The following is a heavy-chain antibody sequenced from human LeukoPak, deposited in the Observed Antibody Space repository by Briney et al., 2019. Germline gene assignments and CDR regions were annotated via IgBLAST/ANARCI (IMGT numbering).Heavy chain of an antibody. CDR2: MSGSGSST. Sequence: GGSLRLSCAASGLIFRSYAMSWVRQAPGKGLEWVSTMSGSGSSTYYADSVKGRFTISRDNSKNTLYLQMNSLRAEDTAVYYCAKHFHWSWFDPWGQGTLVTVSS. J-gene: IGHJ5*02. D-gene: IGHD2-8*02. CDR1: GLIFRSYA. V-gene: IGHV3-23*01. CDR3: AKHFHWSWFDP.